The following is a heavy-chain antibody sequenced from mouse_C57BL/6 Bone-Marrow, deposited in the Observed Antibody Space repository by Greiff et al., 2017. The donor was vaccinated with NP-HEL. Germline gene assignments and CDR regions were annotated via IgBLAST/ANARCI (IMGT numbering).Heavy chain of an antibody. CDR1: GYTFTGYW. Sequence: VQLQQSGAELMKPGASVKLSCKATGYTFTGYWIEWVKQRPGHGLEWIGEILPGSGITNYNEKFKGKATFTADTSSNTAYMQLSSLTTEDSAIYYCARRRELGNWYFDVWGTGTTVTVSS. V-gene: IGHV1-9*01. D-gene: IGHD4-1*01. CDR3: ARRRELGNWYFDV. CDR2: ILPGSGIT. J-gene: IGHJ1*03.